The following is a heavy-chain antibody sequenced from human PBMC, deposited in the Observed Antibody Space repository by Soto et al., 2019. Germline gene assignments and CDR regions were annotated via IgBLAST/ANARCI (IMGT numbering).Heavy chain of an antibody. D-gene: IGHD3-3*01. CDR3: AKVIRPENTLYGMDV. CDR1: GFTFSSYA. J-gene: IGHJ6*02. V-gene: IGHV3-23*01. Sequence: EVQLLESGGGLVQPGGSLRLSCAASGFTFSSYAMTWVGQAPGKGLEWVSTISGSAGSTTYHAASVRGRFTMSRDNSKNTLSLQMNSLRPEDTAVYYCAKVIRPENTLYGMDVWGRGTTVTVSS. CDR2: ISGSAGSTT.